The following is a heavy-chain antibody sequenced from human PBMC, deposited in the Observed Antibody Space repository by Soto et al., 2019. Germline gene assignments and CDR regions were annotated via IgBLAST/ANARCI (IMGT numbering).Heavy chain of an antibody. CDR3: ARDWYPRFDP. CDR2: INPSSGET. CDR1: GYTFSSYG. D-gene: IGHD6-13*01. J-gene: IGHJ5*02. Sequence: QIQLVQSGGEVRTPGASVKVSCKASGYTFSSYGITWVRPAPGQGLEWLGWINPSSGETNYAQKFQGRVTVTTDTSTTTGYMELRNLTFDDTAVYYCARDWYPRFDPWGQGTLVTVSS. V-gene: IGHV1-18*01.